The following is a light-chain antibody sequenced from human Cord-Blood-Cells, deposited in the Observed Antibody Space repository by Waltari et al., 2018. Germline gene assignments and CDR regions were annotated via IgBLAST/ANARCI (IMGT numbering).Light chain of an antibody. CDR3: QQSYSTPRT. Sequence: DIQMPQSPSPLSAPVGDSVTLTCRASQSISSYLNWYQQKPGKAPKLLISAASSLQSGVPSRFSGSGSGTDFTLTISSLQPEDFATYYCQQSYSTPRTFGQGTKLEIK. CDR1: QSISSY. J-gene: IGKJ2*01. CDR2: AAS. V-gene: IGKV1-39*01.